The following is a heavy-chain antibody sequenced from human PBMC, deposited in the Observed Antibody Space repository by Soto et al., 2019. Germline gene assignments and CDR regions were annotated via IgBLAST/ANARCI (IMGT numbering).Heavy chain of an antibody. CDR2: IKEDGSEK. J-gene: IGHJ6*02. CDR3: TRKRFGMDV. V-gene: IGHV3-7*03. CDR1: GFTFSNSW. Sequence: EVQLVESGGGLVQPGESLRLSCAASGFTFSNSWMSWVRQAPGKGLEWVAKIKEDGSEKDYVDPVKGRFTITRDNAKNSLYLQMNNLRAEDTAVYFCTRKRFGMDVWGQGTTVTVSS.